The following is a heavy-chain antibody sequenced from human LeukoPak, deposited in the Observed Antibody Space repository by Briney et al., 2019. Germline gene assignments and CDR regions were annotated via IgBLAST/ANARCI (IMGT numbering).Heavy chain of an antibody. D-gene: IGHD2-2*01. Sequence: ASVKVSCKASGYTFTNYYMQWVRQAPGQGLEWMGLINPSGGSTSYAQTFQGRVTMTWDTSTSTVYMELSSLRSEDTAVYYCARAAHLGYCSSTSCNPYNWFDPWGQGTLVTVSS. CDR2: INPSGGST. CDR1: GYTFTNYY. CDR3: ARAAHLGYCSSTSCNPYNWFDP. J-gene: IGHJ5*02. V-gene: IGHV1-46*01.